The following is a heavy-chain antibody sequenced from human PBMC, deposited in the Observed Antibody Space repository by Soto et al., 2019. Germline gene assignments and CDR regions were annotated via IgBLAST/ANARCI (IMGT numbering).Heavy chain of an antibody. V-gene: IGHV4-61*08. CDR2: IYYSGST. J-gene: IGHJ4*02. Sequence: SETLSLTCTVSGGSISSGDYYWSWIRQPPGKGLEWIGYIYYSGSTNYNPSLKSRVTISVDTSKNQFSLKLSSVTAADTAVYYCARNSGYDLDYFDYWGQGTLVTVSS. D-gene: IGHD5-12*01. CDR3: ARNSGYDLDYFDY. CDR1: GGSISSGDYY.